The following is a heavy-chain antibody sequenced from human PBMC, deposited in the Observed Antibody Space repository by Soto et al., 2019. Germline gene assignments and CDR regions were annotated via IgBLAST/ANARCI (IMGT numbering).Heavy chain of an antibody. V-gene: IGHV1-69*13. J-gene: IGHJ3*02. CDR3: ARQRWIQLWRAVGAFDI. D-gene: IGHD5-18*01. CDR1: GGTFSSYA. CDR2: IIPIFGTA. Sequence: SVKVSCKASGGTFSSYAISWVRQAPGQGLEWMGGIIPIFGTANYAQKFQGRVTITADESTSTAYMELSSLRSEDTAVYYCARQRWIQLWRAVGAFDIWGQGTMVTVSS.